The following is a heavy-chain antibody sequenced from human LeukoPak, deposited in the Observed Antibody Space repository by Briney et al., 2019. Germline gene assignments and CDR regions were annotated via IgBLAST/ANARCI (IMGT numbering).Heavy chain of an antibody. CDR1: GYTFTSYY. J-gene: IGHJ4*02. Sequence: ASVKVSCKASGYTFTSYYMRWVRQAPGQGLEWMGIINPSGGSTSYAQKFQGRVTMTRDTSTSTVYMELSSLRSEDTAVYYCARDTSVRGVPNPPDYWGQGTLVTVSS. CDR2: INPSGGST. D-gene: IGHD3-10*01. V-gene: IGHV1-46*01. CDR3: ARDTSVRGVPNPPDY.